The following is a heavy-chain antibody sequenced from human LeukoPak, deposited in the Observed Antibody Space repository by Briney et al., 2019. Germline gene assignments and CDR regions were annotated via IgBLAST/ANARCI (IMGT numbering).Heavy chain of an antibody. J-gene: IGHJ4*02. CDR2: ISSSGSTI. V-gene: IGHV3-48*03. CDR1: GFTFSSYE. CDR3: ARQSRGYSTDWSRDY. Sequence: QTGGSLRLSCAASGFTFSSYEMNWVRQAPGKGLEWVSYISSSGSTIYYADSVKSRFTISRDNAKNSLYLQMNSLRAEDTAVYYCARQSRGYSTDWSRDYWGQGALVTVSS. D-gene: IGHD6-19*01.